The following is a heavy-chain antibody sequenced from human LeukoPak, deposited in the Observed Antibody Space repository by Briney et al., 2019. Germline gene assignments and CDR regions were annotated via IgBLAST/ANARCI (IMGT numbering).Heavy chain of an antibody. D-gene: IGHD2-2*01. CDR1: GFIFSSNW. J-gene: IGHJ4*02. Sequence: GGSLRLSCAASGFIFSSNWMHWVRHAPGKGLVWVSRINSDGSSTSYADSVKGRFTISRDNAKNTLYLQMNSLRPEDTAVYYCAPQEDCSSTSCQFDYWGRGTLVTVSS. CDR3: APQEDCSSTSCQFDY. CDR2: INSDGSST. V-gene: IGHV3-74*01.